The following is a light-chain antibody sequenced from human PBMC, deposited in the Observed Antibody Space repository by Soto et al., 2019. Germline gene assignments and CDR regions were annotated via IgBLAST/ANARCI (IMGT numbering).Light chain of an antibody. CDR3: MQALQTPLT. CDR1: HSFLHSSGYNF. CDR2: YVS. V-gene: IGKV2-28*01. J-gene: IGKJ5*01. Sequence: VVTQYPHSRPVISGEPASISCRSSHSFLHSSGYNFLDWYLQKPGQSPQLLIYYVSNRASGVPERISGSGSGTDFTLQISSVEDEDVGHYYCMQALQTPLTFGQGTRLEV.